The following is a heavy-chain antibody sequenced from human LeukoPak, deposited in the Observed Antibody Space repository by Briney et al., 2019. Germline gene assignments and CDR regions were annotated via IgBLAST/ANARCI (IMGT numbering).Heavy chain of an antibody. CDR2: IYYRGST. CDR1: GGSISSTSYY. CDR3: ARASYYESRNNIAFDL. J-gene: IGHJ3*01. Sequence: SETLSLTCTVSGGSISSTSYYWGWIRQPPGKGLEWIGSIYYRGSTYYNPSLKSRVTMSLDTRKNQLSLNLGSVTAADTAVYYCARASYYESRNNIAFDLWGRGTMVTVSS. V-gene: IGHV4-39*07. D-gene: IGHD3-10*01.